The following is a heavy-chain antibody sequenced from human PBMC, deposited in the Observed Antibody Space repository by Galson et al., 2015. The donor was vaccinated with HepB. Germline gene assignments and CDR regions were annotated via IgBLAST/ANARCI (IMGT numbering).Heavy chain of an antibody. CDR3: ARLVVWGVYFDY. CDR1: GYTFTSYA. V-gene: IGHV1-3*01. Sequence: SVKVSCKASGYTFTSYAMHWVRQAPGQRLEWMGWINAGNGNTKYSQKFQGRVTITRDTSASTAYMELSSLRSEDTAVYYCARLVVWGVYFDYWGQGTLVTVSS. J-gene: IGHJ4*02. D-gene: IGHD3-10*01. CDR2: INAGNGNT.